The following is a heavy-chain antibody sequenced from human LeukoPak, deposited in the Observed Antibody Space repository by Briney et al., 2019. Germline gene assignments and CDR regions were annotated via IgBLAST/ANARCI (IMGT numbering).Heavy chain of an antibody. CDR1: GGSISTYY. CDR2: IYYSGST. V-gene: IGHV4-59*01. J-gene: IGHJ4*02. Sequence: SETLSLTCTVSGGSISTYYGNWIRQAPGKGLEWIGYIYYSGSTNYNPSLKSRVTISVDTSNNQFSLKLSSVTAADTAVYYCARSGSKVMTAINFWGQGTLVTVSS. CDR3: ARSGSKVMTAINF. D-gene: IGHD2-21*02.